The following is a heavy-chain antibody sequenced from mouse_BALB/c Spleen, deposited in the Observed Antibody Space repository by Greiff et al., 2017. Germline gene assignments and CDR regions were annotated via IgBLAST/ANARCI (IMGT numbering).Heavy chain of an antibody. Sequence: QVQLQQPGAELVKPGASVKLSCKASGYTFTSYWMHWVKQRPGQGLEWIGEINPSNGRTNYNEKFKGKATLTVDKSSSTAYMQLSSLTSEDSAVYYCARKTGPFDYWGQGTTLTVSS. J-gene: IGHJ2*01. V-gene: IGHV1S81*02. CDR1: GYTFTSYW. D-gene: IGHD4-1*01. CDR2: INPSNGRT. CDR3: ARKTGPFDY.